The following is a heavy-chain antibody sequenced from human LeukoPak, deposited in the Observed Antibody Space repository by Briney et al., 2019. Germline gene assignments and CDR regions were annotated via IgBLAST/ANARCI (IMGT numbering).Heavy chain of an antibody. CDR3: ARHVTISGPYDASDI. CDR2: IYYSGGT. J-gene: IGHJ3*02. V-gene: IGHV4-59*08. Sequence: PSQTLSLTCTVSGXSISSYYWSWIRQPPGKGLEWIAYIYYSGGTDYNPYLKSRVTISVDTSKNQFSLKLRSVTAADTAVYYSARHVTISGPYDASDIWGQGTMVTVSP. CDR1: GXSISSYY. D-gene: IGHD5-24*01.